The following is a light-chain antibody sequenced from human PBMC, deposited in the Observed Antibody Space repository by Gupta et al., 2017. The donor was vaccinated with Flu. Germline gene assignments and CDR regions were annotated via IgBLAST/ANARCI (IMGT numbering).Light chain of an antibody. CDR2: DVT. CDR1: SNDVGGSNR. V-gene: IGLV2-11*01. Sequence: QSAPTQPRSVSASPGQSVTISRTGSSNDVGGSNRVSWYQQRPGKAPKLILYDVTERPSGVPDRFSGSKSGNTASLTISGLQADDEADYYCSSHAGRVTWVFGTGTTVTVL. J-gene: IGLJ1*01. CDR3: SSHAGRVTWV.